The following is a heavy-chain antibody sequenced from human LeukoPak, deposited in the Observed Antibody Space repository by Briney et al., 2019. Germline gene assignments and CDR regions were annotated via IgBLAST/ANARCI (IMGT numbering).Heavy chain of an antibody. CDR2: IYSGGST. J-gene: IGHJ6*02. CDR3: ARESVTPLYYYYGMDV. Sequence: PGGSLRLSCAASGFTVSSNYMSWVRQAPGKGLEWVSVIYSGGSTYYADSVKGRFTISRHNSKNTLYLQMNSLRAEDTAVYYCARESVTPLYYYYGMDVWGQGTTVTVSS. D-gene: IGHD4-17*01. V-gene: IGHV3-53*04. CDR1: GFTVSSNY.